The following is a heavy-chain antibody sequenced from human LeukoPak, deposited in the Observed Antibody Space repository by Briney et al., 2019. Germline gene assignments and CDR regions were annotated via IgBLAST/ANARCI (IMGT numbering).Heavy chain of an antibody. D-gene: IGHD3-3*01. CDR2: IIPIFGTA. CDR3: ASGGVVIQSSSYFDY. J-gene: IGHJ4*02. CDR1: GGTFSSYA. Sequence: SVKVSCKASGGTFSSYAISWVRQAPGQGLEWMGGIIPIFGTASYAQKFQGRVTITADESTSTAYMELSSLRSEDTAVYYCASGGVVIQSSSYFDYWGQGTLVTVSS. V-gene: IGHV1-69*13.